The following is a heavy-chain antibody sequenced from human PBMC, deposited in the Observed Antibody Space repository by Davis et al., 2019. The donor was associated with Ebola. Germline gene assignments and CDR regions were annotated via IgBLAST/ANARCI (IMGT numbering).Heavy chain of an antibody. CDR2: ISWNSGSI. V-gene: IGHV3-9*01. Sequence: PGGSLRLSCAASGFTFDDYAMHWVRQAPGKGLEWVSGISWNSGSIGYADSVKGRFTISRDNAKNSLYLQMNSLRAEDTALYYCAKDRGTMTTVVTDAFDIWGQGTMVTVSS. D-gene: IGHD4-23*01. CDR1: GFTFDDYA. CDR3: AKDRGTMTTVVTDAFDI. J-gene: IGHJ3*02.